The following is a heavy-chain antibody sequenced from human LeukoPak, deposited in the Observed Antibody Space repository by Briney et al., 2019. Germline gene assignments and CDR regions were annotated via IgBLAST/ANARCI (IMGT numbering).Heavy chain of an antibody. CDR2: ISSSSSTI. CDR1: GFTFSSYS. V-gene: IGHV3-48*01. Sequence: PGGSLRLSCAASGFTFSSYSMNWVRQAPGKGLEWVSYISSSSSTIYYADSVKGRFTISRDKAKNSLYLQMNSLRAEDTAVYYCARDSEAAMIYYFDYWGQGTLVTVSS. D-gene: IGHD2-2*01. CDR3: ARDSEAAMIYYFDY. J-gene: IGHJ4*02.